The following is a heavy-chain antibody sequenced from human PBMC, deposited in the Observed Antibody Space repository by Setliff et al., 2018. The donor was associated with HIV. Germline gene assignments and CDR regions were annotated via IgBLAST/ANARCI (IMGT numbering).Heavy chain of an antibody. Sequence: PSETLSLTCTLPGGSVSSSGYYWGWLRQPPGQGPEWIGSVYYTGSTYYSLSLNSRVTISVDTSKNQFSLKLSSVTAADTAVYYCARGGYIAARFYCFDYWGQGLLVTVSS. D-gene: IGHD6-6*01. CDR1: GGSVSSSGYY. CDR3: ARGGYIAARFYCFDY. CDR2: VYYTGST. J-gene: IGHJ4*02. V-gene: IGHV4-39*07.